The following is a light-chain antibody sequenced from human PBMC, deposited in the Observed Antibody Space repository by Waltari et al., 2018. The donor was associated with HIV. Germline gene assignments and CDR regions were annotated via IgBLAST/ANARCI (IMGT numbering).Light chain of an antibody. J-gene: IGKJ2*01. V-gene: IGKV2-28*01. CDR1: QSLLNSNGYTY. CDR3: MQALQIPHT. Sequence: DIVMSQSPLSLPVTPWEPASISSRPNQSLLNSNGYTYLDCYLQKPGRSPQLLIYLGSERASGVPDRFSGSGSGIDFTLKISRVEAEDVGIYYCMQALQIPHTFGQGTKLEIK. CDR2: LGS.